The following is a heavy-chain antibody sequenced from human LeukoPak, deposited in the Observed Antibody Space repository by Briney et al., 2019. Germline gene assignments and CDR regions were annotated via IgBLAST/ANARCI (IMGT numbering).Heavy chain of an antibody. CDR3: AKSPKTYYDFWSGYPDFDY. CDR2: IRGSGDST. D-gene: IGHD3-3*01. Sequence: PGGSLRLSCAASGFTFSSYAMSWVRQAPGKGLEWVSAIRGSGDSTHYADSVKGRFTISRDNSKNTLYLEMNSLRAEDTAVYYCAKSPKTYYDFWSGYPDFDYWGQGTLVTVSS. CDR1: GFTFSSYA. J-gene: IGHJ4*02. V-gene: IGHV3-23*01.